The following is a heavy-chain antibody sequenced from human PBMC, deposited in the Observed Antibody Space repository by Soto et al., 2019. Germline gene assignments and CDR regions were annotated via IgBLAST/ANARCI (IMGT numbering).Heavy chain of an antibody. CDR3: GRPGSGTNHEFYYAMDV. Sequence: QVQLVQSGAEVKKPGASVKVSCKASGYPFTNYAINWVRQAPGQGLEWMGWISGYNGKTNYAQKFQGRVTMTTDTSTRTASRERRSRRSEDTAVYSCGRPGSGTNHEFYYAMDVWGQGTTVTVSS. V-gene: IGHV1-18*01. CDR1: GYPFTNYA. D-gene: IGHD3-10*01. J-gene: IGHJ6*02. CDR2: ISGYNGKT.